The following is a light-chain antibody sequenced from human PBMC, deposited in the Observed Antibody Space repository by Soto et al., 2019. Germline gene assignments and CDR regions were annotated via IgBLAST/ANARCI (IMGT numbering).Light chain of an antibody. J-gene: IGLJ3*02. CDR3: SSYTSISTVV. CDR1: SNDVGGFNY. V-gene: IGLV2-14*01. Sequence: QSVLTQPASVSGSPGRSITISCTGPSNDVGGFNYVSWYQQHPGKAPKLMIYEVRNRPSGVSNRFSGSKSGNTASLTISGLQAEDEADYYCSSYTSISTVVFGGGTKLTVL. CDR2: EVR.